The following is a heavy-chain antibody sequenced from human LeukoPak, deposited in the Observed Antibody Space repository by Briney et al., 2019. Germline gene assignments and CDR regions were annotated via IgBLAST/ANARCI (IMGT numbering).Heavy chain of an antibody. V-gene: IGHV4-39*07. Sequence: SETLSLTCTVSGGSVSSSSYYWGWIRQPPGKGLEWIGCIYDTGSTYYNPSLKTRVTISVDTSKNQFSLKLSSVTAADTAVYYCARWDCSGGSCYDYWGQGTLVTVSS. CDR3: ARWDCSGGSCYDY. J-gene: IGHJ4*02. CDR2: IYDTGST. D-gene: IGHD2-15*01. CDR1: GGSVSSSSYY.